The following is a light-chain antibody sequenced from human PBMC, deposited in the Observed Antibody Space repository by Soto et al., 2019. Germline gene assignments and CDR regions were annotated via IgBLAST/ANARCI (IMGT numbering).Light chain of an antibody. CDR2: LGS. CDR1: DRLLDSNGYNY. J-gene: IGKJ1*01. V-gene: IGKV2-28*01. CDR3: QQYYNWPPTWT. Sequence: DIVMTQSPLSLPVTPVEPSSSSCSSSDRLLDSNGYNYLDWYLQKPGQSPQLLIYLGSNRASGVPARFSGSGSGTEFSLAISSLQSEDFAVYYCQQYYNWPPTWTFGQGTKVDIK.